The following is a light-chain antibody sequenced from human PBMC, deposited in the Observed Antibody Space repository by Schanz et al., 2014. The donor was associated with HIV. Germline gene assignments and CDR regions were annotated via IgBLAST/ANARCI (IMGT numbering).Light chain of an antibody. J-gene: IGKJ4*01. Sequence: EFEVTQSPATLSLSPGERATLSCRTSQSVSSTYLAWYQQKPGQAPRLLTYGASSRATGIPDRFSGSGSGTDFTLTISRLEPEDFAVYYCQQYGSSPPLTFGGGTKVEIK. CDR1: QSVSSTY. CDR3: QQYGSSPPLT. CDR2: GAS. V-gene: IGKV3-20*01.